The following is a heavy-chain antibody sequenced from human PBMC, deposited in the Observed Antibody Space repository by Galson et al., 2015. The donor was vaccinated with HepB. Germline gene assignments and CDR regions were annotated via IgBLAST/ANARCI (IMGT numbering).Heavy chain of an antibody. CDR3: AKEGGPDIVVVPAAILYYYYGMDV. D-gene: IGHD2-2*02. V-gene: IGHV3-9*01. CDR2: ISWNSGSI. J-gene: IGHJ6*02. CDR1: GFTFDDYA. Sequence: SLRLSCAASGFTFDDYAMHWVRQAPGKGLEWVSGISWNSGSIGYADSVKGRFTISRDNAKNSLYLQMNSLRAEDTALYYCAKEGGPDIVVVPAAILYYYYGMDVWGQGTTVTVSS.